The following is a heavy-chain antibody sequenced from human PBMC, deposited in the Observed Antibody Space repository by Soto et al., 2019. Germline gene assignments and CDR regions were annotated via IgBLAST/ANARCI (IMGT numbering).Heavy chain of an antibody. Sequence: ASVKVSCKASGYTFTSYAMHWVRQAPGQRLEWMGWINAGNGNTKYSQKFQGRVTITRDTSASTAYMELSSLRSEDTAVYYCARDVNWNYYYYYMDVWGKGTTVTVSS. V-gene: IGHV1-3*01. CDR1: GYTFTSYA. CDR3: ARDVNWNYYYYYMDV. D-gene: IGHD1-20*01. CDR2: INAGNGNT. J-gene: IGHJ6*03.